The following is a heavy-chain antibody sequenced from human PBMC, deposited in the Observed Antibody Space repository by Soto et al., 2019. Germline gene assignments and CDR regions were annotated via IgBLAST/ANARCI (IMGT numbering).Heavy chain of an antibody. V-gene: IGHV1-69*12. CDR1: GGTFSSYA. CDR3: ASHGYSYGYLFDY. J-gene: IGHJ4*02. Sequence: QVQLVQSGAEVKKPGSSVKVSCKASGGTFSSYAISWVRQAPGQGLEWMGGIIPIFGKANYAQKCQGRVTITADESTSTAYMELSSLRSEDTAVYYCASHGYSYGYLFDYWGQGTLVTVSS. D-gene: IGHD5-18*01. CDR2: IIPIFGKA.